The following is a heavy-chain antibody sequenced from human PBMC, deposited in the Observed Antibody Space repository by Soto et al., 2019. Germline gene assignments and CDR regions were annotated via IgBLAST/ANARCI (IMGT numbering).Heavy chain of an antibody. CDR1: GYTFTSSG. J-gene: IGHJ3*02. CDR2: ISAYNGNT. V-gene: IGHV1-18*01. D-gene: IGHD3-22*01. Sequence: ASVKVSCKASGYTFTSSGISWVRQAPGQGLEWMGWISAYNGNTNYAQKLQGRVTMTTDTSTSTAYMELRTLRSDDTAVYYCARDYYDSSGYFPPYGFDSWGQGTMVTVSS. CDR3: ARDYYDSSGYFPPYGFDS.